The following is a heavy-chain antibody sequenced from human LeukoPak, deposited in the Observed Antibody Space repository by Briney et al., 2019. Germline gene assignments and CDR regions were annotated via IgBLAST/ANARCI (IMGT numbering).Heavy chain of an antibody. J-gene: IGHJ4*02. Sequence: GGSLRLPCAASGFTFGDYAMSWVRQAPGKGLEWVGFIRSKAYGGTTEYAASVKGRFTISRDNAKNSLYLQMNSLRAEDTAVYYCARGWYYYDSSGHKNYFDYWGQGTLVTVSS. CDR1: GFTFGDYA. D-gene: IGHD3-22*01. V-gene: IGHV3-49*04. CDR3: ARGWYYYDSSGHKNYFDY. CDR2: IRSKAYGGTT.